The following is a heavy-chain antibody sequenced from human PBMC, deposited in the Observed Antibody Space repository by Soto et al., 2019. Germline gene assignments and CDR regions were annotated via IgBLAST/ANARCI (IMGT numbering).Heavy chain of an antibody. CDR1: GFTFTTYW. Sequence: EVKVVESGGGLVQPGGSLRLSCAASGFTFTTYWMHWVRQVPGKGLVWVSRIKGDGSSLSYADSVKGRFTISRDNVENTLYLPMGSLRADDTAVYYCARGLKNYYGVDVWGQATTVTVSS. CDR2: IKGDGSSL. CDR3: ARGLKNYYGVDV. J-gene: IGHJ6*02. V-gene: IGHV3-74*01.